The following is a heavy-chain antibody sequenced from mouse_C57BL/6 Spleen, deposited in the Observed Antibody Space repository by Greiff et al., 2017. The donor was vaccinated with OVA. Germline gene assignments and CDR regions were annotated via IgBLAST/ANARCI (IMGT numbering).Heavy chain of an antibody. CDR3: AMSTVVATGAY. CDR2: INPSNGGT. D-gene: IGHD1-1*01. Sequence: QVQLQQPGTDLVKPGASVKLSCKASGYTFTSYWMHWVKPRPGPGLAWIGNINPSNGGTNYNEKFKGKATLPVGKSSSTAYMQLSSPTSEDSAVYYCAMSTVVATGAYWGQGTLVTVSA. CDR1: GYTFTSYW. J-gene: IGHJ3*01. V-gene: IGHV1-53*01.